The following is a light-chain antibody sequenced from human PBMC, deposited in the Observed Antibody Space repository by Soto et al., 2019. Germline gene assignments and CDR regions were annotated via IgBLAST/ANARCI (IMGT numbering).Light chain of an antibody. CDR2: DVS. J-gene: IGKJ1*01. Sequence: IVLTQSPATLSLSPGERATLSCRASQSVSNSLAWYQQKPGQSPRLLIYDVSNRATGIPARFSGSGSGADFTLTISSLQPDDFAVYYCQQRYSWPRTFGQGTKVEI. CDR3: QQRYSWPRT. CDR1: QSVSNS. V-gene: IGKV3-11*01.